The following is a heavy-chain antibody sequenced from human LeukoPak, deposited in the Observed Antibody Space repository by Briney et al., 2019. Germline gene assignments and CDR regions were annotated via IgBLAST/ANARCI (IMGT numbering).Heavy chain of an antibody. CDR3: ARAFNDAFDI. Sequence: PGGPLRLSCAASGFTFREYYMGWIRQAPGKGLEGVSYISNSVGSRIYNADSVKGRFAISRDNTKNSLYLHMNRLRAEDTAVYYCARAFNDAFDIWGQGTMVTVSS. CDR1: GFTFREYY. V-gene: IGHV3-11*04. J-gene: IGHJ3*02. CDR2: ISNSVGSRI.